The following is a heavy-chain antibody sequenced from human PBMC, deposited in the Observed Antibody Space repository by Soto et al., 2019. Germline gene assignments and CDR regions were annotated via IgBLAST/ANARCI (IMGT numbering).Heavy chain of an antibody. CDR2: IRGSGGAT. CDR3: AKERGDNAGYPAFDI. V-gene: IGHV3-23*01. D-gene: IGHD3-9*01. CDR1: GFTLSSYD. J-gene: IGHJ3*02. Sequence: EVQLLESGGGLVQPGGSLRLSCAASGFTLSSYDMGWVRQAPGRGLEWISLIRGSGGATFHADSVEGRLTISRDISKNTLYLQMNSLRAEDSAVYYCAKERGDNAGYPAFDIWGQGTMVTVSS.